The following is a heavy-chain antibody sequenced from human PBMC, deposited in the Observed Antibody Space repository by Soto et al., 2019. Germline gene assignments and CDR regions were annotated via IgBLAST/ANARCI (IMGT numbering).Heavy chain of an antibody. CDR2: INHSGST. CDR1: GGSFSGYY. V-gene: IGHV4-34*01. Sequence: ASETLSLTCAVYGGSFSGYYWSWIRQPPGKGLEWIGEINHSGSTNYNPSLESRVTISVDTSKNQFSLKLSSVTAADTAVYYCARGGDNQSKYRTGTDYWGQGTLVTVSS. D-gene: IGHD3-10*01. CDR3: ARGGDNQSKYRTGTDY. J-gene: IGHJ4*02.